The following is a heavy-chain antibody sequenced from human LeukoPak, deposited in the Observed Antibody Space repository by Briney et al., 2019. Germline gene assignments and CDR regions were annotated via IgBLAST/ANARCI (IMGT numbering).Heavy chain of an antibody. CDR3: AREIGDYDYFDY. J-gene: IGHJ4*02. CDR2: ITYDGAFDGGKT. D-gene: IGHD4-17*01. V-gene: IGHV3-30*01. CDR1: GLSLSNYP. Sequence: GGSLRLSCEASGLSLSNYPMHWVRQAPGKGLEWITLITYDGAFDGGKTYYADSVKGRFTVSRDNSKNTLYLQMNSLRAEDTAVYYCAREIGDYDYFDYWGQGTLVTVSS.